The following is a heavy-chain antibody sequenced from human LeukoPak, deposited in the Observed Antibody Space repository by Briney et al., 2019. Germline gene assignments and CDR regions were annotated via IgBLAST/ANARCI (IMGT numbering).Heavy chain of an antibody. CDR3: ARDLSTKYSIDY. Sequence: GTSLRLSCAASGFTFSSYAIHWVRQAPGKGLEWVAFISYDGRTIYYADSVKGRFTIPRDNSKNTLSLQMNSLRSEDTAVYYCARDLSTKYSIDYWGQGARVTVSS. J-gene: IGHJ4*02. D-gene: IGHD2-2*01. CDR1: GFTFSSYA. CDR2: ISYDGRTI. V-gene: IGHV3-30*04.